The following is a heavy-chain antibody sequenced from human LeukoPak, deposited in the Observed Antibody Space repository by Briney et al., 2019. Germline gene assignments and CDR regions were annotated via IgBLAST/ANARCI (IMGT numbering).Heavy chain of an antibody. D-gene: IGHD6-19*01. Sequence: GGTLRLSCAASGFTFSSYWMHWVRQAPGKGLEWRAGINSDGDSFSYADSVKGRFTSSRDNAKNTLYLQMNSLRAEDTAFYYCARGEAVAGTDHWGQGVLVTVSS. CDR2: INSDGDSF. V-gene: IGHV3-74*01. CDR1: GFTFSSYW. CDR3: ARGEAVAGTDH. J-gene: IGHJ4*02.